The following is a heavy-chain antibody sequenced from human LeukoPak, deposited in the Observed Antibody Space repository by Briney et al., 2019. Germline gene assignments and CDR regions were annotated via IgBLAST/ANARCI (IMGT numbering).Heavy chain of an antibody. V-gene: IGHV3-15*01. J-gene: IGHJ6*03. Sequence: GSLRLSCAASGFTFTNAWMSWVRQAPGKGLEWVGRIKRKSDGGTTDYAAPVKGRFTISRDDSENTLYLQMNSLKSEDTAVYYCTTVSAVAGIYYYYYMDVWGRGTTVTVSS. CDR2: IKRKSDGGTT. CDR1: GFTFTNAW. CDR3: TTVSAVAGIYYYYYMDV. D-gene: IGHD6-19*01.